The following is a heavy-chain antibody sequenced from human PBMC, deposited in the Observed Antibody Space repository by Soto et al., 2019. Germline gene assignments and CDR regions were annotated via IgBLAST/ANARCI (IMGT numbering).Heavy chain of an antibody. V-gene: IGHV3-11*06. D-gene: IGHD6-13*01. CDR2: ISGSGTYT. J-gene: IGHJ4*02. CDR1: GFSFSDYY. CDR3: ARGGIAHLPWAFDY. Sequence: QVQVVDSGGGLVKPGGSLRLSCAASGFSFSDYYMSWIRQAPGKGLEWLSYISGSGTYTNYADSVKGRFTISRDNAKNSLYLQMNSLRPEDTAVYYCARGGIAHLPWAFDYGGQGTRVTVSS.